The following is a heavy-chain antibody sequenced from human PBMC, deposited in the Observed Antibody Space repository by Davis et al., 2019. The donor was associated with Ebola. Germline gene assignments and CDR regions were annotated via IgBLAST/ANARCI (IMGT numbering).Heavy chain of an antibody. CDR3: ARELRAPSGNWFDP. CDR1: GGTFSSYA. CDR2: IIPIFGAP. D-gene: IGHD6-19*01. Sequence: SVKVSCKASGGTFSSYAINWVRQAPGQGLEWMGGIIPIFGAPNYAQKFQGRVTITADKSTSTAYMELSSLSSEDTAVYYCARELRAPSGNWFDPWGQGTLVTVSS. V-gene: IGHV1-69*06. J-gene: IGHJ5*02.